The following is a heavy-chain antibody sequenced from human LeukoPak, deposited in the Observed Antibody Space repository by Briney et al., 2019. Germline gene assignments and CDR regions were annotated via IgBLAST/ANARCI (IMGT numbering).Heavy chain of an antibody. V-gene: IGHV3-11*01. CDR1: GFTFSDYY. D-gene: IGHD3-16*01. CDR3: ARDRQFRLHDP. J-gene: IGHJ5*02. CDR2: ISTSGSIT. Sequence: GGSLRLSCTASGFTFSDYYMTWIRQAPGKGLEWLAYISTSGSITSYVDSVRGRFTISRDNAKNSLYLQIDSLRAEDTAMYYCARDRQFRLHDPWGQGILVTVSS.